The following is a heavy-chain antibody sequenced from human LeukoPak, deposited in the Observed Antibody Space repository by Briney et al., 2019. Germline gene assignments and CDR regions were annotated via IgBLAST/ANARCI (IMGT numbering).Heavy chain of an antibody. D-gene: IGHD2-8*01. CDR3: AKDRRDRMGFDY. CDR1: GFTFDDYT. CDR2: ISWDGGST. J-gene: IGHJ4*02. V-gene: IGHV3-43*01. Sequence: PGGSLRLSCAASGFTFDDYTMHWVRQAPGKGLEWVSLISWDGGSTYYADSVKGRFTISRDNSKNSLYLQMNSLRTEDTALYYCAKDRRDRMGFDYWGQGTLVTVSS.